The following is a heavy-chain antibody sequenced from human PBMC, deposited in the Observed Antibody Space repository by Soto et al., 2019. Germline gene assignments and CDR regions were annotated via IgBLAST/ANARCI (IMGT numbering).Heavy chain of an antibody. V-gene: IGHV4-31*03. D-gene: IGHD3-22*01. CDR1: GGSISSGGYY. J-gene: IGHJ4*02. CDR3: ARGVSSGYCFDY. Sequence: PSETLFLTCTVSGGSISSGGYYWSWIRQHPGKGLEWIGYIYYSGSTYYNPSLKSRVTISVDTSKNQFSLKLSSVTAADTAVYYCARGVSSGYCFDYWGQGTLVTVSS. CDR2: IYYSGST.